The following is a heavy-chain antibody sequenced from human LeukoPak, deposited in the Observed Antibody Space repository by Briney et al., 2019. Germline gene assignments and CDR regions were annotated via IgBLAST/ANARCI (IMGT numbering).Heavy chain of an antibody. D-gene: IGHD6-19*01. J-gene: IGHJ5*02. CDR2: IYPDDSDT. CDR1: GYSFTNYW. V-gene: IGHV5-51*01. CDR3: AKSGTSGWSRYSWFDA. Sequence: GESLKISCKASGYSFTNYWIGWVRQMPGKGLEWMGLIYPDDSDTRYSPSFQGQVTISADKSITTAYLQWSSLKASDSAMYYCAKSGTSGWSRYSWFDAWGQGILVTVSS.